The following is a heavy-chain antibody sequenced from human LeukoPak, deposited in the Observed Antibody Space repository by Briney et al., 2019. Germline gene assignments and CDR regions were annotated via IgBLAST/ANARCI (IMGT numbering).Heavy chain of an antibody. J-gene: IGHJ5*02. CDR1: GGSISSYY. Sequence: SETLSLTCTVSGGSISSYYWSWIRQPPGKGLEWIGYIYYSGSTNYNPSPKSRVTISVDTSKNQFSLKLSSVTAADTAAYYCARAYYDFWSGYYTGIGYWFDPWGQGTLVTVSS. CDR3: ARAYYDFWSGYYTGIGYWFDP. V-gene: IGHV4-59*08. CDR2: IYYSGST. D-gene: IGHD3-3*01.